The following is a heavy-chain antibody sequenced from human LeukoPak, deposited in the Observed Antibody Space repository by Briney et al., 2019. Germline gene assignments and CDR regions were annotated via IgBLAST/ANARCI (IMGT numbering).Heavy chain of an antibody. CDR2: IKQDGSVK. D-gene: IGHD6-13*01. Sequence: SGGSLRLSCVGSGFMFRTYWMSWVRQAPGKGLEWVANIKQDGSVKNYGDSVRGRFTVSRDNSENSVYLQMNSLRAEDTAVYYCASRAGYTGSWSAFDYWGQGTLVTVSS. V-gene: IGHV3-7*05. CDR3: ASRAGYTGSWSAFDY. CDR1: GFMFRTYW. J-gene: IGHJ4*02.